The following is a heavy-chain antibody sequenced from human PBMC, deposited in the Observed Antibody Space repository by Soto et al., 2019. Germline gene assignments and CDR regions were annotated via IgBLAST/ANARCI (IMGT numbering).Heavy chain of an antibody. CDR1: GFTFSSYW. J-gene: IGHJ4*02. V-gene: IGHV3-7*01. D-gene: IGHD1-26*01. Sequence: GGSLRLSCAASGFTFSSYWMSWVRQAPGKGLEWVANIKQDGSEKYYVDSVKGRFTISRDNAKNSLYLQMNSLRAEDTAVYYCAREPSLSYAEDYFDYWGQGTLVTVSS. CDR3: AREPSLSYAEDYFDY. CDR2: IKQDGSEK.